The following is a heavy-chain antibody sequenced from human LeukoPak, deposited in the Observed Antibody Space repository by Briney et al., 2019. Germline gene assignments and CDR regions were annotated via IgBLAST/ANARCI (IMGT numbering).Heavy chain of an antibody. CDR2: IGGGGTNT. V-gene: IGHV3-23*01. J-gene: IGHJ4*02. Sequence: GGSLRLSCAASGFTFTDFAMNWVRQAPGKGLEWVSGIGGGGTNTDYADSVKGRFTISRDNSKNTLTLQMSSLRADDTAVYFCAKDARGYHRPIDHWGQGILVTVSS. CDR3: AKDARGYHRPIDH. CDR1: GFTFTDFA. D-gene: IGHD3-22*01.